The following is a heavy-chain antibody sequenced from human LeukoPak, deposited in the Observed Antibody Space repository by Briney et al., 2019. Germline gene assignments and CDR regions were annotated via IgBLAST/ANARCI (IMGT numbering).Heavy chain of an antibody. D-gene: IGHD2-2*02. CDR1: GYSISSGYY. CDR2: IYYSGST. J-gene: IGHJ4*02. Sequence: SETLSLTCTVSGYSISSGYYWGWIRQTPGKGLEWIGSIYYSGSTYYNPSLKSRVTISVDTSKNQFSLKLSSVTAADTAVYYCARVGYCSSTSCYTGDFDYWGQGTLVTVSS. CDR3: ARVGYCSSTSCYTGDFDY. V-gene: IGHV4-38-2*02.